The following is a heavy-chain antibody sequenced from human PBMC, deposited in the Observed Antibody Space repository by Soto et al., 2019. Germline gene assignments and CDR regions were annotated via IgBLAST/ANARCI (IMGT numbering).Heavy chain of an antibody. CDR3: ARESLAVCLDY. Sequence: QVQLVESGGGVVQPGRSLRLSCAASGFTFSGYAMHWVRQAPGKGLEWVAVISYDGSNKYYADSVKGRFTISRDNSKNTLYLQMNSLRAEDTAVYYCARESLAVCLDYWGQGTLVTVSS. D-gene: IGHD3-16*01. V-gene: IGHV3-30-3*01. CDR1: GFTFSGYA. CDR2: ISYDGSNK. J-gene: IGHJ4*02.